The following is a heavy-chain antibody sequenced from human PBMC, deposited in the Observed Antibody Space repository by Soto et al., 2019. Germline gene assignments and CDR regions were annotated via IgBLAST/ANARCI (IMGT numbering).Heavy chain of an antibody. CDR1: GGTFSSYA. CDR2: IIPIFGTA. Sequence: QVQLVQSGAEVKKPGSSVKVSCKASGGTFSSYAISWVRQAPGQGLEWMGGIIPIFGTANYAQKFQGRVTITADKSTSTAHMELSSLRSEDTAVYYCARDRRGTAMTCYYYGMDVWGQGTTVTVSS. D-gene: IGHD5-18*01. V-gene: IGHV1-69*06. CDR3: ARDRRGTAMTCYYYGMDV. J-gene: IGHJ6*02.